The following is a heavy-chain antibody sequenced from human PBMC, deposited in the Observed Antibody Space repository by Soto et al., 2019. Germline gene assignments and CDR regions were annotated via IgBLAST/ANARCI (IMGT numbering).Heavy chain of an antibody. D-gene: IGHD3-16*01. Sequence: SETLSLTCAVYGGSFSGYYWSWIRQPPGKGLEWIGEINHSGSTNYNPSLRSRVTISVDTSKNQFSLKLSSVTAADTAVYYCASSGGYYDYVWGSYHRRAFDIWGQGTMVTVSS. CDR1: GGSFSGYY. CDR2: INHSGST. CDR3: ASSGGYYDYVWGSYHRRAFDI. J-gene: IGHJ3*02. V-gene: IGHV4-34*01.